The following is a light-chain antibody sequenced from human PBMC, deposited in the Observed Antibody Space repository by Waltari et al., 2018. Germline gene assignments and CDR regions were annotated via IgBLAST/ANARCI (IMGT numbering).Light chain of an antibody. CDR2: GSS. CDR3: QSYDSSLSGWV. J-gene: IGLJ3*02. Sequence: QSVLTQPPSVSGAPGQRVTISCTGSSSNIGAGYDVHGYQQLPGTAPKALIYGSSNRPSGVPDRFSGSKSGTSASLAITGLQAEDEADYYCQSYDSSLSGWVFGGGTKLTVL. CDR1: SSNIGAGYD. V-gene: IGLV1-40*01.